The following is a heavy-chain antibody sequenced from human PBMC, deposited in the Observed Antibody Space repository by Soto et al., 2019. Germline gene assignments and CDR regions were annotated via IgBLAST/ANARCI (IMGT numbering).Heavy chain of an antibody. CDR2: ISGSGGST. CDR1: GLTFSSHA. Sequence: EVQLLESGGGLVQPGGSLRLSCAASGLTFSSHAMSWVRQAPGKGLEWVSAISGSGGSTYYADSVKGRFTISRDNSKNTLYLQMNSLRAEDTAVYYCAKVFDYYYRGMDVWGQGTTVTVSS. J-gene: IGHJ6*02. CDR3: AKVFDYYYRGMDV. V-gene: IGHV3-23*01. D-gene: IGHD3-10*02.